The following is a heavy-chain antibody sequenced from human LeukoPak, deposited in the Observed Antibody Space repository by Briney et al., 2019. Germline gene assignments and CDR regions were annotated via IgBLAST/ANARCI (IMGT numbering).Heavy chain of an antibody. D-gene: IGHD3-22*01. V-gene: IGHV1-46*01. CDR3: ARDPGYYDSSGYYPDAFDI. J-gene: IGHJ3*02. Sequence: ASVKVSCKASGYTFTSYYMHWVRQAPGQGLEWMGLINPSGGSTSYAQKFQGRVTMTRDTSTSTVYMELSSLRSEDTAVYYCARDPGYYDSSGYYPDAFDIWGQGTMVTVSS. CDR2: INPSGGST. CDR1: GYTFTSYY.